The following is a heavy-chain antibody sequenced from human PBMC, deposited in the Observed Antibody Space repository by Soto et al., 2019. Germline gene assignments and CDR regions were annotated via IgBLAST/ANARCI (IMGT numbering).Heavy chain of an antibody. CDR3: AKGGYYGSGSYYKYFDY. J-gene: IGHJ4*02. D-gene: IGHD3-10*01. V-gene: IGHV1-18*01. CDR2: ISAYNGNT. CDR1: GYTFTSYG. Sequence: ASVKVSCKASGYTFTSYGISWVRQAPGQGLEWMGWISAYNGNTNYAQKLQGRVTMTTDTSTSTAYMELRSLRSDDTAVYYCAKGGYYGSGSYYKYFDYWGQGTLVTVSS.